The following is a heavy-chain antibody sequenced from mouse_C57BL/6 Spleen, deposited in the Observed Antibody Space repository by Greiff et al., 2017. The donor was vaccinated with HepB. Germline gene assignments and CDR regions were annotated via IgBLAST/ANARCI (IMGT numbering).Heavy chain of an antibody. V-gene: IGHV1-22*01. J-gene: IGHJ1*03. D-gene: IGHD1-1*01. CDR2: INPNNGGT. Sequence: EVHLVESGPELVKPGASVKMSCKASGYTFTDYNMHWVKQSHGKSLEWIGYINPNNGGTSYNQKFKGKATLTVNKSSSTAYMELRSLTSEDSAVYYCARDGVLLRYLSYWYFDVWGTGTTVTVSS. CDR1: GYTFTDYN. CDR3: ARDGVLLRYLSYWYFDV.